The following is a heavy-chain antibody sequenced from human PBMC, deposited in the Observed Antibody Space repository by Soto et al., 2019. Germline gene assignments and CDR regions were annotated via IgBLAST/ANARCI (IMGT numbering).Heavy chain of an antibody. CDR2: IKQDGSEK. CDR3: ARDPTTTYYYYYYMDG. D-gene: IGHD5-12*01. CDR1: GFTFSSYW. V-gene: IGHV3-7*01. Sequence: GGSLRLSCAASGFTFSSYWMSWVRQAPGKGLEWVANIKQDGSEKYYVDSVKGRFTISRDNAKNSLYLQMNSLRAEDTAVYYCARDPTTTYYYYYYMDGWGKGTTVTVSS. J-gene: IGHJ6*03.